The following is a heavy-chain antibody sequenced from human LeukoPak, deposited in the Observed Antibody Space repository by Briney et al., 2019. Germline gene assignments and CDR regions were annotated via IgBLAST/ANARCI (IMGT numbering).Heavy chain of an antibody. Sequence: GASVKVSCKASGYTFTSYAMHWVRQAPGQRLEWMGWINAGNGNTKYSQKFQGRVTITRDTSASTVYMELSSLRSEDTAVYYCATRVTSSGWYDWRAFDIWGQGTMVTVSS. D-gene: IGHD6-19*01. CDR2: INAGNGNT. CDR1: GYTFTSYA. V-gene: IGHV1-3*01. J-gene: IGHJ3*02. CDR3: ATRVTSSGWYDWRAFDI.